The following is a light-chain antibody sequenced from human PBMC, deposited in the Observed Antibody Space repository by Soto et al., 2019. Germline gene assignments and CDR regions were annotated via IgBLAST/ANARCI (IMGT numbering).Light chain of an antibody. CDR1: SSDVGSYNY. V-gene: IGLV2-14*01. Sequence: QSALTQPASVSGSPGQSITISCTGTSSDVGSYNYVSWYQQHPGKAPKLMIFEVSNRPSGVSNRFSGSKSGNTASLTISGLQAEDEADYYCSSYTSSSTGPYVFGTGTKVTVL. CDR2: EVS. CDR3: SSYTSSSTGPYV. J-gene: IGLJ1*01.